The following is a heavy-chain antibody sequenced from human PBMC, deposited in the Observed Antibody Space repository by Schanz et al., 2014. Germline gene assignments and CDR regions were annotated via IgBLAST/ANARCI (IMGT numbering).Heavy chain of an antibody. CDR1: GFTFNNFN. V-gene: IGHV3-7*01. Sequence: EVQLVESGGGLVQPGGSLRLSCAASGFTFNNFNMNWVRQAPGKGLEWVANIKQDGSEKYYVDSVKGRFTISRDNAKNSLYLQMNSLTAEDTAVYYCARGVRIDYWGQGTLVTVSS. J-gene: IGHJ4*02. CDR3: ARGVRIDY. CDR2: IKQDGSEK. D-gene: IGHD3-3*01.